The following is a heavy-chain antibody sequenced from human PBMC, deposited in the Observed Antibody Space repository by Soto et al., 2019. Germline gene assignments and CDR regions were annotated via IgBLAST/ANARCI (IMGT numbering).Heavy chain of an antibody. V-gene: IGHV3-23*01. D-gene: IGHD3-22*01. Sequence: GGSLRLSCAASGFTFSSYAMSWVRQAPGKGLEWVSAISGSGGSTYYADSVKGRFTISRDNSKNTLYLQMNSLRAEDTAVYYCAKDLTYYYDSSGYRTQYYFDYWGQGTLVTVS. J-gene: IGHJ4*02. CDR1: GFTFSSYA. CDR2: ISGSGGST. CDR3: AKDLTYYYDSSGYRTQYYFDY.